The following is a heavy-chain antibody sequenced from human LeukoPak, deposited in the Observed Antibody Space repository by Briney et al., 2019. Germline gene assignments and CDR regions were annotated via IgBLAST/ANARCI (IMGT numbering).Heavy chain of an antibody. CDR1: GGTFSSYA. V-gene: IGHV1-69*13. CDR2: IIPILGTA. CDR3: ARHRRGPAAIYGGVNWFDP. D-gene: IGHD2-2*01. J-gene: IGHJ5*02. Sequence: GASVKVSCKASGGTFSSYAISWVRQAPGQGLEWMGGIIPILGTANYAQKFQGRVTITADESTSTAYMELSSLRSEDTAVYYCARHRRGPAAIYGGVNWFDPWGQGTLVTVSS.